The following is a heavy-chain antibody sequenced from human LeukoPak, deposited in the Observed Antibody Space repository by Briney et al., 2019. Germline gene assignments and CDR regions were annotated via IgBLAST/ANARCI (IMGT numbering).Heavy chain of an antibody. D-gene: IGHD2-21*02. Sequence: PGGSLRLSCAASGFTFSSYSMNWVRQAPGKGLEWVSSISSSSSYIYYADSVKGRFTISRDNAKNSLYLQMNSLRAEDTAVYYCARDRIVVVTASDYYYYYGMDVWGQGTTVTVSS. CDR1: GFTFSSYS. V-gene: IGHV3-21*01. J-gene: IGHJ6*02. CDR3: ARDRIVVVTASDYYYYYGMDV. CDR2: ISSSSSYI.